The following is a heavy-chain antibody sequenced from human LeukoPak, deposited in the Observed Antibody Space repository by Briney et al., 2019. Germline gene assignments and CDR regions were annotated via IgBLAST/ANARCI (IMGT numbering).Heavy chain of an antibody. D-gene: IGHD4-11*01. CDR2: INHSGST. Sequence: SETLSLTCAVYGGSFSGYYWSWIRQPPGKGLEWIGEINHSGSTNYNPSLKSRVTISVDTSKNQFSLKLSSVTAADTAVYYCARHRFYSYYYYYMDVWGKGTTVTVSS. CDR1: GGSFSGYY. V-gene: IGHV4-34*01. CDR3: ARHRFYSYYYYYMDV. J-gene: IGHJ6*03.